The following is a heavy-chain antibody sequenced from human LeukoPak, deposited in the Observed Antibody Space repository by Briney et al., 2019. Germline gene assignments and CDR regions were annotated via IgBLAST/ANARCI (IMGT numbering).Heavy chain of an antibody. CDR2: IVVGSGNT. J-gene: IGHJ4*02. CDR3: ATGSGWYSPDY. D-gene: IGHD6-19*01. Sequence: TSVKVSCKASGSTFTSSPLQWVRQPRGQRLEWIGWIVVGSGNTNYAQNFQERVTITRDMSTNTAYMELSSLRSEDTAVYYCATGSGWYSPDYWGQGTLVTVSS. V-gene: IGHV1-58*01. CDR1: GSTFTSSP.